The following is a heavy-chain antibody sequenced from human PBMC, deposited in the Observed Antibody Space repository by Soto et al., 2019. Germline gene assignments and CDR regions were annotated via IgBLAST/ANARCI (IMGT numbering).Heavy chain of an antibody. CDR1: GGSISSSNW. CDR2: IYHSGST. V-gene: IGHV4-4*02. Sequence: SETLSLTCAVSGGSISSSNWWSWLRQPPGKGLEWIGEIYHSGSTNYNPSLKSRVTISVDKSKNQFSLKLSSVTAADTAVYYCAVYCSSTSCYDGGMDVWGQGTTVTVSS. CDR3: AVYCSSTSCYDGGMDV. D-gene: IGHD2-2*01. J-gene: IGHJ6*02.